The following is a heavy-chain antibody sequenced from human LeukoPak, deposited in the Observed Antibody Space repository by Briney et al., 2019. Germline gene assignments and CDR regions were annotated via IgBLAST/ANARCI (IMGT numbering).Heavy chain of an antibody. D-gene: IGHD3-3*01. Sequence: SQTLSLTCTVSGGSISSGGYYWSWIRQPPGEGLEWIGEINHSGSTNYNPSLKSRVTISVDTSKNQFSLKLSSVTAADTAVYYCTRVLLVEWRDFWSGDSYYFDYWGQGTLVTVSS. CDR1: GGSISSGGYY. CDR2: INHSGST. CDR3: TRVLLVEWRDFWSGDSYYFDY. V-gene: IGHV4-30-2*01. J-gene: IGHJ4*02.